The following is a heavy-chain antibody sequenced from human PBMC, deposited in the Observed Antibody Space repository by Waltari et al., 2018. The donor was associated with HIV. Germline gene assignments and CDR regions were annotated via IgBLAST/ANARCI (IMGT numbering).Heavy chain of an antibody. J-gene: IGHJ4*02. CDR2: IKSKVEGGTI. CDR3: TKQGIGYSSN. V-gene: IGHV3-15*05. CDR1: GFTLSHAW. D-gene: IGHD7-27*01. Sequence: EVQLVVSGAGLVTPGGSLRVSCASSGFTLSHAWLTWVRQGPGKGLEWVGRIKSKVEGGTIDYAAPVEGRFTISRDDSKNTLYLQMNSMKTEDTAVYYCTKQGIGYSSNWGQGTLVTVSS.